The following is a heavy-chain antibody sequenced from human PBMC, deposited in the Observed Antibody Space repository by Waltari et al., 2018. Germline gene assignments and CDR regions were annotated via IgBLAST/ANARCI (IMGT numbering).Heavy chain of an antibody. CDR1: GYTFTSYD. J-gene: IGHJ6*02. CDR2: MNPNSGNT. Sequence: QVQLVQSGAEVKKPGASVKVSCKASGYTFTSYDINWVRQATGQGLECMGWMNPNSGNTGYAQKFQGRVTITRNTSISTAYMELSSLRSEDTAVYYCASTLGSPYYYYGMDVWGQGTTVTVSS. CDR3: ASTLGSPYYYYGMDV. V-gene: IGHV1-8*03.